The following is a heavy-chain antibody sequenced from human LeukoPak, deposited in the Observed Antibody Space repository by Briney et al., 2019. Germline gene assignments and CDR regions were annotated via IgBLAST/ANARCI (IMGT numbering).Heavy chain of an antibody. Sequence: ASVKVSCKASGGTFSSYAISWVRQAPGQGLEWMGWISAYNGNTNYAQKLQGRVTMTTDTSTSTAYMELRSLRSDDTAVYYCARDVAAAVAGTDLQHWGQGTLVTVSS. V-gene: IGHV1-18*01. CDR3: ARDVAAAVAGTDLQH. CDR2: ISAYNGNT. CDR1: GGTFSSYA. J-gene: IGHJ1*01. D-gene: IGHD6-19*01.